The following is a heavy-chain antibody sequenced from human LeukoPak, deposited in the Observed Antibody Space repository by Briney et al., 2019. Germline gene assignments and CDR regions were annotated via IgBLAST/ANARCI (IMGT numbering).Heavy chain of an antibody. J-gene: IGHJ4*02. CDR1: GCAFTDYY. Sequence: ASVKVSCKASGCAFTDYYMHWVRQAPGQGLEWMGWINPNSGATKYAQQFQGRVTLTRDTSISTAYMELSSLRSDDTAVYYCARRHECSDTSCLIDYWGQGTLVTVSS. V-gene: IGHV1-2*02. D-gene: IGHD2-2*01. CDR2: INPNSGAT. CDR3: ARRHECSDTSCLIDY.